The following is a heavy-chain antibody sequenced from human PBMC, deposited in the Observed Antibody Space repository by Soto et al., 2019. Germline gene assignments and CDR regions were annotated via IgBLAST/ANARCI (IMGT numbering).Heavy chain of an antibody. CDR1: GFTFSSYA. J-gene: IGHJ4*02. D-gene: IGHD3-3*01. CDR3: AKDPTYYDFWSGYPPLDY. CDR2: ISGSGGST. V-gene: IGHV3-23*01. Sequence: GGSLRLSCAASGFTFSSYAMSWVRQAPGKGLEWVSAISGSGGSTYYADSVKGRFTISRDNSKNTLYLQMNSLRAEDTAVYYCAKDPTYYDFWSGYPPLDYWGQGTLVTV.